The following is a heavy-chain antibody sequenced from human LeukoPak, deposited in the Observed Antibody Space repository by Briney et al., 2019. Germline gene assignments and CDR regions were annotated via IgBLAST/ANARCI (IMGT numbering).Heavy chain of an antibody. CDR2: IYASGNT. Sequence: SETLSLTCTVSGGSLSSYYWSWVRQPAGKGLEWIGRIYASGNTNYNPSLKGRVTMTVDTSKNRFSLNLSSVTAADTAVYYCARGRGSSWYYFDSWGQGTLVTVSS. D-gene: IGHD6-13*01. V-gene: IGHV4-4*07. CDR1: GGSLSSYY. CDR3: ARGRGSSWYYFDS. J-gene: IGHJ4*02.